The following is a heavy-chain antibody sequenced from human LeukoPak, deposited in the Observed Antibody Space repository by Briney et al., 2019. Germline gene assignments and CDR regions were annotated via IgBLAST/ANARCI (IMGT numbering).Heavy chain of an antibody. Sequence: PGGSLRLSCAASGFTFSSHWMHWVRQAPGKGLVWVSRLNTDGSSTVYADSVKGRFTIPRDNAKNTLYLQMNSLRAEDTAVYYCARGYYDSNDSNRSNWFEPWGQGTLVTVSS. D-gene: IGHD3-22*01. CDR2: LNTDGSST. CDR3: ARGYYDSNDSNRSNWFEP. V-gene: IGHV3-74*01. CDR1: GFTFSSHW. J-gene: IGHJ5*02.